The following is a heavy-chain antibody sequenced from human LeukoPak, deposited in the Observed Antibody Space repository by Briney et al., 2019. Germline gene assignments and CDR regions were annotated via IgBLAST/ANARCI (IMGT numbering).Heavy chain of an antibody. J-gene: IGHJ3*01. V-gene: IGHV1-2*06. Sequence: ASVKVSCKASGYTFTGYYMHWVRQAPGQGLEWMGRINPNSGGTNYAQKFQGRVTMTGDTSISTAYMELSRLRSDDTAVYYCARDFYCSSTSCHSDWGQGTMVTVSS. CDR3: ARDFYCSSTSCHSD. D-gene: IGHD2-2*01. CDR1: GYTFTGYY. CDR2: INPNSGGT.